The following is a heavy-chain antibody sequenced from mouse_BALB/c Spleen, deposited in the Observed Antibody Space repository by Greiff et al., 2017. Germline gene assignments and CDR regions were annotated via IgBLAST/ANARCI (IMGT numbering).Heavy chain of an antibody. J-gene: IGHJ4*01. CDR1: GFSLTGYG. Sequence: QVQLKESGPGLVAPSQSLSITCTVSGFSLTGYGVNWVRQPPGKGLEWLGMIWGDGSTDYNSALKSRLSISKDNSKSQVFLKMNSLQTDDTARYYCAREFLNWGGAMDYWGQGTSVTVSS. CDR3: AREFLNWGGAMDY. V-gene: IGHV2-6-7*01. CDR2: IWGDGST. D-gene: IGHD4-1*01.